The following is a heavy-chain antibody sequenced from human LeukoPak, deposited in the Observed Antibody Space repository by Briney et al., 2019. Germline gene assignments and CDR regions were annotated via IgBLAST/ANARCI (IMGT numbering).Heavy chain of an antibody. D-gene: IGHD3-10*01. Sequence: SETLSLTCTVSGGSISSYYWSWIRQPPGKGLGWIGYIYYSGSTNYNPSLKSRVTISVDTSKNQFSLKLSSVTAADTAIYYCARLGGSGSYSKGGFDYWGQGTLVTVSS. V-gene: IGHV4-59*08. CDR2: IYYSGST. CDR3: ARLGGSGSYSKGGFDY. J-gene: IGHJ4*02. CDR1: GGSISSYY.